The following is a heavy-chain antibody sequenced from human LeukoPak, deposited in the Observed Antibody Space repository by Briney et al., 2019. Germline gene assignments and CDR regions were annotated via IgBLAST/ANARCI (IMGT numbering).Heavy chain of an antibody. D-gene: IGHD1-26*01. V-gene: IGHV4-59*01. CDR3: ATTLWAWEGHYYYMDV. Sequence: SETLSLTCTVSGGSISSYYWSWIRQPPGKGLEWIGYIYYSGSTNYNPSLKSRVTISVDTSKNQFSLKLSSVTAADTAMYYCATTLWAWEGHYYYMDVWAKGPRSPSP. CDR2: IYYSGST. J-gene: IGHJ6*03. CDR1: GGSISSYY.